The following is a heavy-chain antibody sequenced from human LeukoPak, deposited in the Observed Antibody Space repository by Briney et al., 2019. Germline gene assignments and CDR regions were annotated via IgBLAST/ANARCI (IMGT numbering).Heavy chain of an antibody. Sequence: SGGSLRLSCAASGFTFSSYAMSWVRQAPGKGLEWVSAISGSGGSTYYADSVKGRFTISRDNSKNTLYLQMNSLRAEDTAVYYCAKDFGIAVAGFSDYWGQGTLVTVSS. J-gene: IGHJ4*02. D-gene: IGHD6-19*01. CDR1: GFTFSSYA. CDR2: ISGSGGST. V-gene: IGHV3-23*01. CDR3: AKDFGIAVAGFSDY.